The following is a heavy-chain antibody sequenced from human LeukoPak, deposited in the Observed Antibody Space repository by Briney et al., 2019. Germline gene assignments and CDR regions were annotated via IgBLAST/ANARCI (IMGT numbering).Heavy chain of an antibody. V-gene: IGHV3-21*01. CDR1: GFTFSSYS. J-gene: IGHJ4*02. Sequence: GGSLRLSCAASGFTFSSYSMNWVRQAPGMGLEWVSSISSSSSYIYYADSVKGRFTISRDNAKYSLYLQMNSLRAEDTAVYYCARGAYDSSGYLPDYWGQGTLVTVSS. D-gene: IGHD3-22*01. CDR2: ISSSSSYI. CDR3: ARGAYDSSGYLPDY.